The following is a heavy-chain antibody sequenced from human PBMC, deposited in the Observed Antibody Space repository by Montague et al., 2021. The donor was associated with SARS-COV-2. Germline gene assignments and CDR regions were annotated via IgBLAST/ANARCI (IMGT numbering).Heavy chain of an antibody. Sequence: SETLSLTCTVSGGSISSSSYYWGWIRQPPGKGLEWIGSIYYSGSTYYNPSLKSRVTISVDTSKNQFSLQLSSVTAADTAVYYCARADFYADCSSTSCYMRGDAFDIWGQGTMVTVSS. J-gene: IGHJ3*02. CDR1: GGSISSSSYY. CDR3: ARADFYADCSSTSCYMRGDAFDI. D-gene: IGHD2-2*02. CDR2: IYYSGST. V-gene: IGHV4-39*07.